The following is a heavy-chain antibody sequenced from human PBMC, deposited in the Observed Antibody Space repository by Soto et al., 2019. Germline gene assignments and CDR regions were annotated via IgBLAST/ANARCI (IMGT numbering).Heavy chain of an antibody. Sequence: ASVKVSCKASGYTFTGYYMHWVRQAPGQGLEWMGWINPNSGGTNYAQKFQGWVTMTRDTSISTAYMELSRLRSDDTAVYYCARDQGNDSSGYSFGYWGQGTLVTVSS. CDR3: ARDQGNDSSGYSFGY. V-gene: IGHV1-2*04. D-gene: IGHD3-22*01. CDR1: GYTFTGYY. J-gene: IGHJ4*02. CDR2: INPNSGGT.